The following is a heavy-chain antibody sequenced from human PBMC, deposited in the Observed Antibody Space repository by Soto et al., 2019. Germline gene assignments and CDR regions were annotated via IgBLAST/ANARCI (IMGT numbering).Heavy chain of an antibody. CDR3: TRDRSTFYYYSSGYGYFDY. CDR1: RFTFGDYA. J-gene: IGHJ4*02. Sequence: GGSLRLSCTTSRFTFGDYAMSWFRQAPGKGLEWIGFTRSKAYGGTTEYAASVKGRFTISRDDSKSIAYLLMNSLKTEDTAVYYCTRDRSTFYYYSSGYGYFDYWGQGTLVTVSS. V-gene: IGHV3-49*03. CDR2: TRSKAYGGTT. D-gene: IGHD3-22*01.